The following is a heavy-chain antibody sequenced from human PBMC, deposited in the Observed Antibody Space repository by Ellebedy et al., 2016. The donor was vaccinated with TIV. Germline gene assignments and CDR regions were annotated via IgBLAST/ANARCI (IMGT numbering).Heavy chain of an antibody. CDR3: ARAPSVDPHMDV. J-gene: IGHJ6*02. D-gene: IGHD6-19*01. CDR1: GYTFSSYG. CDR2: INPTAGST. Sequence: AASVKVSCKASGYTFSSYGINWVRQAPGQGLEWMGIINPTAGSTSSAQKFQGSVTMTSDTSTRTVYMELSSLRSEDTAVYYCARAPSVDPHMDVWGQGTTGTVSS. V-gene: IGHV1-46*01.